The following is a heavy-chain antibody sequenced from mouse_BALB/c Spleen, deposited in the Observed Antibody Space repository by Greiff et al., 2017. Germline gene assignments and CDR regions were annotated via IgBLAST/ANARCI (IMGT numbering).Heavy chain of an antibody. Sequence: EVQLVESGPGLVKPSQSLSLTCSVTGYSITSGYYWNWIRQFPGNKLEWMGYISYDGSNNYNPSLKNRISITRDTSKNQFFLKLNSVTTEDTATYYCARDDRVRGLDYWGQGTTLTVSS. CDR3: ARDDRVRGLDY. J-gene: IGHJ2*01. D-gene: IGHD2-14*01. CDR2: ISYDGSN. V-gene: IGHV3-6*02. CDR1: GYSITSGYY.